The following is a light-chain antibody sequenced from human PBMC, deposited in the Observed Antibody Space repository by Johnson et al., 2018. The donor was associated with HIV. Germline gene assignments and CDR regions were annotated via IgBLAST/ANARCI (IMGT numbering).Light chain of an antibody. CDR2: DND. Sequence: QSVLTQPPSVSAAPGQKVTISCSGSSSNVGSNSVSWYRHLPETAPKVLIYDNDKRPSGIPDRFSASKSGTSATLGITGLQNGYEADYSCATWDGRLSVYVFGTVTKVTVL. CDR3: ATWDGRLSVYV. J-gene: IGLJ1*01. V-gene: IGLV1-51*01. CDR1: SSNVGSNS.